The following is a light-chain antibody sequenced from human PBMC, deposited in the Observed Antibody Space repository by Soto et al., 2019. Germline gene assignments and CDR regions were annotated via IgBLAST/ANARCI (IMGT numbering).Light chain of an antibody. Sequence: EILLTQSPGTLSLSRGERATLSCRSSQSVNSIYLAWYQQKPGQAPRLLIYGASSRATGIPDRFSGSGSGTEFTLTISSLQSEDFAVYYCQQYNNWPRTFGQGTKVDI. V-gene: IGKV3-20*01. CDR1: QSVNSIY. CDR2: GAS. J-gene: IGKJ1*01. CDR3: QQYNNWPRT.